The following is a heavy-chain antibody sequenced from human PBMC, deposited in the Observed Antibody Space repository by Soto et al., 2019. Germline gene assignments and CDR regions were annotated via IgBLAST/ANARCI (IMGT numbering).Heavy chain of an antibody. J-gene: IGHJ5*02. CDR3: ARGLKAAATPQGFDP. CDR1: GGSFSGYY. V-gene: IGHV4-34*01. Sequence: SETLSLTCAVYGGSFSGYYWSWIRQTPGKGLEWIGEINHSGSTNYNPSLKSRVTISVDTSKNQFSLKLSSVTAADTAVYYCARGLKAAATPQGFDPWGQGTLVTVSS. CDR2: INHSGST. D-gene: IGHD6-13*01.